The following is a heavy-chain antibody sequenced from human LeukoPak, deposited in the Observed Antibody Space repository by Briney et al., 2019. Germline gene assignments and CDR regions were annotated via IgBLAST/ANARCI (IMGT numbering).Heavy chain of an antibody. D-gene: IGHD6-13*01. V-gene: IGHV3-23*01. CDR1: GFTFSDYA. CDR3: AKVKEVWYVDY. Sequence: GGCLRLSCATSGFTFSDYAMTWVRQAPGKGLEWVSDISGSGGSTYYADSVKGRFTISRDSSKNTLFLQMNSLRAEDTAVYYCAKVKEVWYVDYWGQGTLVTVSS. CDR2: ISGSGGST. J-gene: IGHJ4*02.